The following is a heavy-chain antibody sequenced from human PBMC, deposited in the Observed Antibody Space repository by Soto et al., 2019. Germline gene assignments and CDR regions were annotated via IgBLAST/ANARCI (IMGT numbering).Heavy chain of an antibody. Sequence: PGGSLRLSCAASGFTFDDYAMHWVRQAPGKGLEWVSGISWNSGSIGYADSVKGRFTISRDNAKNSLYLQMNSLRAEDTALYYCAKDRTSYHLYYFDYWGQGTLVTVSS. CDR3: AKDRTSYHLYYFDY. CDR2: ISWNSGSI. D-gene: IGHD2-2*01. J-gene: IGHJ4*02. V-gene: IGHV3-9*01. CDR1: GFTFDDYA.